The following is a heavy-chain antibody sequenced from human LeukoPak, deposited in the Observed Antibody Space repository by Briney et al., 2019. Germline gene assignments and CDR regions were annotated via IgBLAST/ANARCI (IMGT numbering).Heavy chain of an antibody. Sequence: GGSLRLSCAASGFTVSSNYMSWVRQAPGKGLEWVSVIYSGGSTYYADSVKGRFTISRDNSKNTLYLQMNSLRAEDTAVYYCAREDKGGARNYYYMDVWGKGTTVTVSS. CDR3: AREDKGGARNYYYMDV. J-gene: IGHJ6*03. V-gene: IGHV3-53*01. CDR2: IYSGGST. CDR1: GFTVSSNY. D-gene: IGHD1-26*01.